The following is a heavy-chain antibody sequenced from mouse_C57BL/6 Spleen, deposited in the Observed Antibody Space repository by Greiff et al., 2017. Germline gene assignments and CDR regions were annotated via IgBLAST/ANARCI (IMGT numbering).Heavy chain of an antibody. Sequence: QVQLKESGAELARPGASVKLSCKASGYTFTSYGISWVKQRTGQGLEWIGEIYPRSGNTYYNEKFKGKATLTADKSSSTAYMELLSLTSEDSAVYFCENRRGYYFDYWGQGTTLTVSS. CDR2: IYPRSGNT. J-gene: IGHJ2*01. V-gene: IGHV1-81*01. CDR3: ENRRGYYFDY. CDR1: GYTFTSYG.